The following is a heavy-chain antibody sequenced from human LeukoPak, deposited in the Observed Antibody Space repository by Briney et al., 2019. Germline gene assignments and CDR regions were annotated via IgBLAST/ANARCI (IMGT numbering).Heavy chain of an antibody. J-gene: IGHJ4*02. CDR3: AKSRSSGSSSSNY. CDR1: GFTFSTYN. V-gene: IGHV3-23*01. CDR2: ISGSGDST. Sequence: GGSLRLSCAASGFTFSTYNMNWVRQAPGKGLEWVSYISGSGDSTYYADSVKGRFTISRDNSNNTLFLQMNSLRAEDTALYYCAKSRSSGSSSSNYWGQGTLVTVSS. D-gene: IGHD6-13*01.